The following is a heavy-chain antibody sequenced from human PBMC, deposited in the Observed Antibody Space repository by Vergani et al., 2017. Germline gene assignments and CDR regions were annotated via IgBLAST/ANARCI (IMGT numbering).Heavy chain of an antibody. CDR1: GYSIRNGYY. Sequence: QVQLQESGPGLVEPSETLSLTRAVSGYSIRNGYYWGWIRQPPGKGLEWIGSIYHSGSTHYNPSLKSRVTISVDTSKNDFSLKVTSVTAADTAVYYCTRQPQEGASGPPSVPTWGQGISVIVSS. D-gene: IGHD5-12*01. CDR3: TRQPQEGASGPPSVPT. V-gene: IGHV4-38-2*01. CDR2: IYHSGST. J-gene: IGHJ4*02.